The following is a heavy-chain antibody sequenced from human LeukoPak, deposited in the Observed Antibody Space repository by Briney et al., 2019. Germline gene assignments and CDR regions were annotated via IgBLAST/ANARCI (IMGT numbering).Heavy chain of an antibody. J-gene: IGHJ4*02. CDR3: AKGGIAVAGFFDY. Sequence: GGPLRLSCAASGFTFSSYGMHWVRQAPGKGLEWVAVISYDGSNKYYADSVKGRFTISRDNSKNTLYLQMNSLRAEDTAVYYCAKGGIAVAGFFDYWGQGTLVTVSS. CDR2: ISYDGSNK. D-gene: IGHD6-19*01. V-gene: IGHV3-30*18. CDR1: GFTFSSYG.